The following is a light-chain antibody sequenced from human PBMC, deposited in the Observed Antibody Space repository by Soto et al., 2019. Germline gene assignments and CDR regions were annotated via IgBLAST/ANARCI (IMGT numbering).Light chain of an antibody. CDR3: QQRSSWPGT. Sequence: EIVLTQSPATLSLSLGERATLSCRASQSVSSYLAWFQQKPGQAPRLLIYDASNRDTGVPARFSGSGSGTDFTLTISSLEPEDFAVYYCQQRSSWPGTFCQGTRLEIK. CDR2: DAS. J-gene: IGKJ5*01. CDR1: QSVSSY. V-gene: IGKV3-11*01.